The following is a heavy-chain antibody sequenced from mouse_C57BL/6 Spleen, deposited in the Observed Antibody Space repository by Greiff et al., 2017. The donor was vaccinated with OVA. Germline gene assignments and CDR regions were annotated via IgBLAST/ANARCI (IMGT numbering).Heavy chain of an antibody. J-gene: IGHJ2*01. Sequence: VHLQQSGPELVKPGASVKMSCKASGYTFTDYNMHWVKQSHGKSLEWIGYINPNNGGTSYNQKFKGKATLTVNKSSSTAYMELRSLTSEDSAVYYCARRGYDVYYFDYWGQGTTLTVSS. CDR2: INPNNGGT. V-gene: IGHV1-22*01. CDR3: ARRGYDVYYFDY. CDR1: GYTFTDYN. D-gene: IGHD2-2*01.